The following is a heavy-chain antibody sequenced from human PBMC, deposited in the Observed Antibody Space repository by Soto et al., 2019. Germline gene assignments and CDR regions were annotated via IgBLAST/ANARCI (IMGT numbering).Heavy chain of an antibody. D-gene: IGHD3-10*01. CDR1: GGSISSYY. J-gene: IGHJ3*02. V-gene: IGHV4-59*08. CDR2: IYYSGST. CDR3: ARHRARGVVRGVTAFDI. Sequence: QVQLQESGPGLVKPSETLSLTCTVSGGSISSYYWSWIRQPPGKGLEWIGYIYYSGSTNYNPSLKGRVTISVDTTKHQFSLKLSSVTAADTAVYYCARHRARGVVRGVTAFDIWGQGTMVTVSS.